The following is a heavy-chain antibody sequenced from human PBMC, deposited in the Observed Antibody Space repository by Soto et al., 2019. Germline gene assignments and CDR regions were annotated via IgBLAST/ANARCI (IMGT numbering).Heavy chain of an antibody. Sequence: EVQLLESGGGLVQPGGSLRLSCAASGFTFSSYAMSWVRQAPGKGLEWVSAISGSGGSTYYADSVKGRFTISRDNSKNTLYLQMNSLRAEDTAVYYCAKGSIVVVVAATPIYFDYWGQGTLVTVSS. J-gene: IGHJ4*02. D-gene: IGHD2-15*01. CDR3: AKGSIVVVVAATPIYFDY. CDR1: GFTFSSYA. V-gene: IGHV3-23*01. CDR2: ISGSGGST.